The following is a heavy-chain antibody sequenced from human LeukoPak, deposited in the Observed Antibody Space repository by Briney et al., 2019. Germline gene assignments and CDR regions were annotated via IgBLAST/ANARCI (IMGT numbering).Heavy chain of an antibody. CDR1: GFTFIDYD. D-gene: IGHD6-19*01. Sequence: GGSLRLSCAASGFTFIDYDMHWVRQVIGKGLEWVSAIGIRGDTHYSGSVKGRFTISRENAESSLYLQMNSLRAEDTAVYYCARGGIQVSGIDEFDYWGQGTLVAVSS. CDR3: ARGGIQVSGIDEFDY. CDR2: IGIRGDT. J-gene: IGHJ4*02. V-gene: IGHV3-13*01.